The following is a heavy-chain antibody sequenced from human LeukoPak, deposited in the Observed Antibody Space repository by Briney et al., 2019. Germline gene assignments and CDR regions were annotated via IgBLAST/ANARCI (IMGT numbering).Heavy chain of an antibody. CDR1: GYSFTSYW. Sequence: GESLEISCQGYGYSFTSYWIGWVRPMPGKGGEWRGIIYPGDSDNRYSTSFQGQVTISADKSISTAYLQWSSLKASDTAMYYCARTVAGRFYFDYWGQGTLVTVSS. D-gene: IGHD6-19*01. J-gene: IGHJ4*02. CDR3: ARTVAGRFYFDY. CDR2: IYPGDSDN. V-gene: IGHV5-51*01.